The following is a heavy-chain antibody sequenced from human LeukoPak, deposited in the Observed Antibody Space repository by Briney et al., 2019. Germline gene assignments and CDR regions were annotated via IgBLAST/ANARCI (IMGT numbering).Heavy chain of an antibody. Sequence: SETLSLTCTVSGYSISSGYYWGWIRQPPGKGLEWIGSIYHSGRTFYNPSLKSRVTISVDTSKNQFSLKLSSVTAADTAVYYCARGRRKTHYYYYYMDVWGKGTTVTVSS. CDR1: GYSISSGYY. J-gene: IGHJ6*03. CDR3: ARGRRKTHYYYYYMDV. V-gene: IGHV4-38-2*02. CDR2: IYHSGRT.